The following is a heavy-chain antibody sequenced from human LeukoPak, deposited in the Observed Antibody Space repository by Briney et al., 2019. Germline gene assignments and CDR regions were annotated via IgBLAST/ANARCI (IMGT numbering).Heavy chain of an antibody. J-gene: IGHJ4*02. CDR1: GITFSSYG. D-gene: IGHD6-13*01. CDR2: ISYDGSNK. CDR3: ARVRTNSWYSDS. V-gene: IGHV3-30*03. Sequence: GGSLRLSCAASGITFSSYGMHWVRQAPGKGLEWVAVISYDGSNKYYADSVKGRFTISRDNSKNTLYLQMNSLRAEDTAVYYCARVRTNSWYSDSWGQGTLVTVSS.